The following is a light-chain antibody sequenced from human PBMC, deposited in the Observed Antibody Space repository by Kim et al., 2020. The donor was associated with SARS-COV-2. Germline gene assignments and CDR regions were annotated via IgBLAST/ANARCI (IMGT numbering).Light chain of an antibody. V-gene: IGLV3-21*04. CDR2: YDS. CDR3: QVWDSSSDHVV. J-gene: IGLJ2*01. CDR1: NIGSKS. Sequence: PGKTARITVGGNNIGSKSVHWNQQKPGQAPVLVIYYDSDRPSGIPERFSGSNSGNTATLTISRVEAGDEADYYCQVWDSSSDHVVFGGGTQLTVL.